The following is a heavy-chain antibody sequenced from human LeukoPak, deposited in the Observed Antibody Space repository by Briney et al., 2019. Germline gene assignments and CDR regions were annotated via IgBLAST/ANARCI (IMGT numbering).Heavy chain of an antibody. V-gene: IGHV4-59*12. CDR3: ARDGAGGSSWYGFDY. CDR2: IYYRGDT. Sequence: PSETLSLTCTVSGGSISSYYWSWIRQPPGKGLEWIGSIYYRGDTYYSPSLKSRVTISVDTAKNQFSLKLSFVTAADTAVYFCARDGAGGSSWYGFDYWGQGTLVTVSS. CDR1: GGSISSYY. D-gene: IGHD6-13*01. J-gene: IGHJ4*02.